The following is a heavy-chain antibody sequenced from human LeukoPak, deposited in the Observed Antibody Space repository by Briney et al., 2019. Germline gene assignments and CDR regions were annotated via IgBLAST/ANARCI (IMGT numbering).Heavy chain of an antibody. CDR2: IWYDGSNK. CDR1: GFTFSSFG. D-gene: IGHD5-12*01. CDR3: AKDVDMLATAPDY. Sequence: PGGSLRLSCAASGFTFSSFGMHWVRQAPGKGLEWVAIIWYDGSNKYYADSVKGRFTISRDNSKNTLYLQMNSLRAEDTAVYYCAKDVDMLATAPDYWGQGTQVTVSS. V-gene: IGHV3-33*06. J-gene: IGHJ4*02.